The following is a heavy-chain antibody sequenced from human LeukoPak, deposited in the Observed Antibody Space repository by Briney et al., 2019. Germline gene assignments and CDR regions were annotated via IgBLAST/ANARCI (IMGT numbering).Heavy chain of an antibody. V-gene: IGHV3-30*03. D-gene: IGHD3-9*01. CDR1: GFTFISYG. CDR2: ISYDGNNK. CDR3: ATYDIPTLIYYYYYGMDV. Sequence: GGSLRLSCAASGFTFISYGMHWVRQAPGKGLEWVAVISYDGNNKYYADSVKGRFTISRDNSKNTLYLQMNSLRAEDTAVYYCATYDIPTLIYYYYYGMDVWGQGTTVTVSS. J-gene: IGHJ6*02.